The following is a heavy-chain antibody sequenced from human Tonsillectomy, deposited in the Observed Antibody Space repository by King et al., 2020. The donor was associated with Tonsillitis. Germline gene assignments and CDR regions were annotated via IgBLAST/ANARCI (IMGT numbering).Heavy chain of an antibody. CDR3: ARGGAGAIDY. CDR2: VNNDGSYT. D-gene: IGHD1-26*01. V-gene: IGHV3-74*01. CDR1: GFTFSSNW. Sequence: DVQLVESGGGVIQPGGSLRLSCVASGFTFSSNWIHWVRQVPGEGLVWVSFVNNDGSYTSYADSVKGRFTISRDNAKNTLYLQMNSLRAEDTAVYYCARGGAGAIDYWGQGTLVTVSS. J-gene: IGHJ4*02.